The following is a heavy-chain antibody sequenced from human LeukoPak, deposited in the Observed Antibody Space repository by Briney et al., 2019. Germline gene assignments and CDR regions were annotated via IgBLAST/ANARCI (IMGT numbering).Heavy chain of an antibody. D-gene: IGHD6-19*01. CDR2: IHGSGKST. CDR1: GFTFNTYA. J-gene: IGHJ4*02. CDR3: AKERGRAVAGSPTDY. V-gene: IGHV3-23*01. Sequence: GGSLRLSCAASGFTFNTYAMSWVRQAPGKGLEWVSGIHGSGKSTYYADSVKGRFTISRDNSKNTLYLQMDILRAEDTAVYYCAKERGRAVAGSPTDYWGQGTLVTVSS.